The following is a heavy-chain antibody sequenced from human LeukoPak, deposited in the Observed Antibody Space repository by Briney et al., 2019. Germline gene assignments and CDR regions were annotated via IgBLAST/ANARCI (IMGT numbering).Heavy chain of an antibody. J-gene: IGHJ4*02. D-gene: IGHD3-22*01. Sequence: SETLSLTCTVSGGSISSSSYYWGWIRQPPGTGLEWIGSIYYSGSTYYNPSLRSRVTIPVDTSKNQFSLKLSSVTAADTAVYYSASQGTVICDFDYWGQGTLVTVSS. CDR2: IYYSGST. CDR3: ASQGTVICDFDY. CDR1: GGSISSSSYY. V-gene: IGHV4-39*01.